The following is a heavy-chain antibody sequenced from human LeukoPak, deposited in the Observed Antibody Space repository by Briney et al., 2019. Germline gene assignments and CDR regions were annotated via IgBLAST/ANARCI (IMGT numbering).Heavy chain of an antibody. V-gene: IGHV4-4*09. D-gene: IGHD3-22*01. Sequence: SETLSLTCTVSGGSISSYYWSWIRQPPGKGLEWIGYIYTSGSTNYNPSLKSRVTISVDTSKNQFSLKLSSVTAADTAVYCCARYFDSSGYYYSNWFDPWGQGTLVTVSS. CDR3: ARYFDSSGYYYSNWFDP. CDR2: IYTSGST. CDR1: GGSISSYY. J-gene: IGHJ5*02.